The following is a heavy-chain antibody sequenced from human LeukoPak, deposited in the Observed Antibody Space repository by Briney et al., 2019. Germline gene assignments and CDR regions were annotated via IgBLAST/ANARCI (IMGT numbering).Heavy chain of an antibody. J-gene: IGHJ6*03. D-gene: IGHD4-11*01. CDR1: GASISSTNNF. CDR2: IYYSVST. Sequence: SETLSLTCTVSGASISSTNNFWGWIRQTPGKGLEWIATIYYSVSTYYNPSLKSRLSISVDTSKNQFSLKLSSVTAADTAVYYCARGDYSTSYYYYYYMDVWGKGTTVTVSS. V-gene: IGHV4-39*07. CDR3: ARGDYSTSYYYYYYMDV.